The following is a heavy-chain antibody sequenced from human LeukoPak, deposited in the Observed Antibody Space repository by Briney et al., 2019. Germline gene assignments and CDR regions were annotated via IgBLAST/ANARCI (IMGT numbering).Heavy chain of an antibody. V-gene: IGHV3-7*05. D-gene: IGHD3-22*01. J-gene: IGHJ4*02. CDR3: ARDDRDSSGYPAPDY. Sequence: PGGSLRLSCAASGFTFSSYWMSWVRQAPGKGLEWVATIKQDGGAKYYVDSVKGRFTISRDNAKNSLYLQMNSLRAEDTAVYYCARDDRDSSGYPAPDYWGQGTLVAVSS. CDR2: IKQDGGAK. CDR1: GFTFSSYW.